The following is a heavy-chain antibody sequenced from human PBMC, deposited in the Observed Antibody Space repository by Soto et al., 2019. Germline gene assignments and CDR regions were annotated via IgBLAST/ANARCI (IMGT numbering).Heavy chain of an antibody. J-gene: IGHJ5*02. Sequence: PGGSLRLSCAASGFTFSDYYMSWIRQAPGKGLEWVSYISSSGSTIYYADSVKGRFTISRDNAKNSLYLQMNSLRAEDTAVYYCARSYDFWSGKSSPWFDPWGQGTLVTVSS. CDR3: ARSYDFWSGKSSPWFDP. CDR2: ISSSGSTI. CDR1: GFTFSDYY. V-gene: IGHV3-11*01. D-gene: IGHD3-3*01.